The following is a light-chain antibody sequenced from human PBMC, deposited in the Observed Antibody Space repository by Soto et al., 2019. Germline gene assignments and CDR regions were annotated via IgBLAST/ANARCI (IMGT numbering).Light chain of an antibody. J-gene: IGLJ1*01. CDR2: DVT. V-gene: IGLV2-18*02. CDR3: RSYTSSSTYV. Sequence: QSVLTQPPSVSGSPGQSVTISCTGTISDVGFYARVSWYQQPPGTAPKLLIYDVTNRPSGVPDRFSGSQSGKTASLTISGLQAEDEADYYYRSYTSSSTYVYGTGTKLTVL. CDR1: ISDVGFYAR.